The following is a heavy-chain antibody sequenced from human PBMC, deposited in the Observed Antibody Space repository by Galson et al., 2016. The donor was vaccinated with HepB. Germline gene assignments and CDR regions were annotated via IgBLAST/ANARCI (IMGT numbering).Heavy chain of an antibody. D-gene: IGHD3-9*01. CDR2: IIPIFGTA. Sequence: SVKVSCKASGGDFSSSAITWVRQAPGQGLEWMGGIIPIFGTANYAQKFQGRLTITADKSTSTVYMELSSLRSEDTAVYCCARDRRGYYDILTDGMDVWGQGTTVTVSS. V-gene: IGHV1-69*06. CDR3: ARDRRGYYDILTDGMDV. J-gene: IGHJ6*02. CDR1: GGDFSSSA.